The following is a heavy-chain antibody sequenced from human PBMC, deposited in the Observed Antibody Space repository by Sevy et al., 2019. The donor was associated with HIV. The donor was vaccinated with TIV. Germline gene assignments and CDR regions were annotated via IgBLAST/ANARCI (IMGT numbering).Heavy chain of an antibody. V-gene: IGHV1-69*13. Sequence: ASVKVSCKTSAGTFSSSAISWVRQAPGQGLEWMGRIIPFFGTINYAQRFQGRISITADDSTGTAYMELTSMRSEDTAVFYGARDRDTKDSIEDKYYYYMGVWGKGTAVTVSS. CDR1: AGTFSSSA. D-gene: IGHD3-16*01. CDR2: IIPFFGTI. J-gene: IGHJ6*03. CDR3: ARDRDTKDSIEDKYYYYMGV.